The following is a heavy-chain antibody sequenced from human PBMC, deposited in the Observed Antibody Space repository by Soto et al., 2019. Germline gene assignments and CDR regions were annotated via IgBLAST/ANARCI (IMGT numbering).Heavy chain of an antibody. CDR2: IYYSGST. Sequence: SETLSLTCTVSGGSISSSSYYWGWIRQPPGKGLEWIGSIYYSGSTYYNPSLKSRVTISVDTSKNQFSLKLSSVTAADTAVYYCASPTPDNDYGDYFPFCYWGQGTLVTVSS. J-gene: IGHJ4*02. D-gene: IGHD4-17*01. V-gene: IGHV4-39*01. CDR1: GGSISSSSYY. CDR3: ASPTPDNDYGDYFPFCY.